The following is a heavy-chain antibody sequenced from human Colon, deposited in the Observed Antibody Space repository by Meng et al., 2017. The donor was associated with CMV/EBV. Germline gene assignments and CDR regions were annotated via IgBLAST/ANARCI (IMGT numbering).Heavy chain of an antibody. CDR1: GFTFSTYT. J-gene: IGHJ3*02. Sequence: GSSLKISCAASGFTFSTYTLNWVRQAPGKGLEWVAFIRDDGNDEYYAGSVKGRFTISRDNSKNTLYLLMNTLRGEDTAVYYCTREGVEPALTSGFDIWGQGAMVTVSS. D-gene: IGHD1-14*01. CDR3: TREGVEPALTSGFDI. CDR2: IRDDGNDE. V-gene: IGHV3-30*02.